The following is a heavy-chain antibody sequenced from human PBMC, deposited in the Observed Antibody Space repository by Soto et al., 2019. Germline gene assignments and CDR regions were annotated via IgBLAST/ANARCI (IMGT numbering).Heavy chain of an antibody. D-gene: IGHD1-26*01. CDR3: AAGYYFGDY. CDR1: GSTFSTYG. CDR2: ISYDGSNN. V-gene: IGHV3-30*03. Sequence: QVQLVESGGGVVQPGGSLRLSGAAPGSTFSTYGMHWARQAPGKGLEWVAVISYDGSNNYYVDSVKGRFTISRDNSKNTLYLQMSSLRPEDTAVYYCAAGYYFGDYWGQGTLVTVSS. J-gene: IGHJ4*02.